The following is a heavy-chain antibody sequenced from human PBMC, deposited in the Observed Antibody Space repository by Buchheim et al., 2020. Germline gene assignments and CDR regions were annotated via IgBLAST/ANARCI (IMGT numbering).Heavy chain of an antibody. CDR2: ISSSGSSI. CDR1: GFTFGSFE. D-gene: IGHD1-26*01. V-gene: IGHV3-48*03. CDR3: AREATTEYYYYGMDV. Sequence: EVQLVESGGGLVQPGGSLRLSCAASGFTFGSFEINWVRQAPGKGLEWVSYISSSGSSIYYADSVKGRFTISRDNAKNSLYLQMNSLRAEDSAVYHCAREATTEYYYYGMDVWGQGTT. J-gene: IGHJ6*02.